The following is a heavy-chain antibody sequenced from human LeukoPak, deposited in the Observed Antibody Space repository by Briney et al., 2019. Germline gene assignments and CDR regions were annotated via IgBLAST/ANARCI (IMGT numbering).Heavy chain of an antibody. CDR3: ARESANSGSYSLWPDY. CDR2: ISSSGSTI. CDR1: GFTFSSYE. J-gene: IGHJ4*02. Sequence: PGGSLRLSCAASGFTFSSYEMNWVRQAPGKGLEWVSYISSSGSTIYYADSVKGRFTISRDNAKNTLYLQMNSLRAEDTAVYYCARESANSGSYSLWPDYWGQGTLVTVSS. D-gene: IGHD3-10*01. V-gene: IGHV3-48*03.